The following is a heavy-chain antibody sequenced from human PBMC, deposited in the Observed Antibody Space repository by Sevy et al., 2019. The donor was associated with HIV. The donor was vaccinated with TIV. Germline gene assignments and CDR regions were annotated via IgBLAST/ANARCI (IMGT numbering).Heavy chain of an antibody. CDR1: GFSFTAYF. CDR2: INPNSGGK. CDR3: ARDRFIFGSGPPDS. J-gene: IGHJ4*02. V-gene: IGHV1-2*02. D-gene: IGHD2-15*01. Sequence: ASVKVSCEVSGFSFTAYFIHWVRQAPGQGLEWMGWINPNSGGKNYAQRFQGRVTMTSDASISAAYMELTSLTSNDTAVYYCARDRFIFGSGPPDSWGQGTLVTVSS.